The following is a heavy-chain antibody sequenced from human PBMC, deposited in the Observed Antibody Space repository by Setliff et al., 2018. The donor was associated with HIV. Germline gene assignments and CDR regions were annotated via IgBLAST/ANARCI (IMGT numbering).Heavy chain of an antibody. D-gene: IGHD3-10*01. Sequence: PSETLSLTCTVSGGSISSYYWSWIRQPPGKGLEWIGYIYTSGSTNYNPSLKSRVTISVDTSKNQFSLKLSPVTAADTAVYYCASLLYYYGSGAGYYMDVWGKGTTVTVSS. CDR2: IYTSGST. CDR3: ASLLYYYGSGAGYYMDV. J-gene: IGHJ6*03. CDR1: GGSISSYY. V-gene: IGHV4-4*08.